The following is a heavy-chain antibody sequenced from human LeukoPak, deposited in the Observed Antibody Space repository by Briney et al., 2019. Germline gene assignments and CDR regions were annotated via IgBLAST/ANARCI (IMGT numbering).Heavy chain of an antibody. CDR1: GYTFTSYD. Sequence: ASVKVSCKASGYTFTSYDMHWVRQAPGQGLEWMGLINPTGGSTGYAQKFQGRVTMTRDMSTSTDYMELSSLRSEHTALYYCARDNSVGDNAWWFDPWGQGTLVTVSS. D-gene: IGHD1-26*01. CDR3: ARDNSVGDNAWWFDP. V-gene: IGHV1-46*01. CDR2: INPTGGST. J-gene: IGHJ5*02.